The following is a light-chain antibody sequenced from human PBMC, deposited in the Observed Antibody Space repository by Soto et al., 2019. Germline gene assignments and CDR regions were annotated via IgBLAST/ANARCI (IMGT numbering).Light chain of an antibody. CDR3: TSYTRSRTLEV. CDR2: DVS. Sequence: QSVLTQPASVSGSPGQSITISCTGTSSDVGGYNYVSWYQQHPGKAPKLMIYDVSNRPSGVSNRFSGSKSGNTASLTISGLQAEDEADYYCTSYTRSRTLEVSGPGTKVTAL. CDR1: SSDVGGYNY. V-gene: IGLV2-14*01. J-gene: IGLJ1*01.